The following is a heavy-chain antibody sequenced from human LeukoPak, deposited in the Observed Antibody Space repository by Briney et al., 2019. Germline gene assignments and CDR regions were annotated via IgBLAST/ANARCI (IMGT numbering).Heavy chain of an antibody. CDR2: ISGSGDNT. Sequence: GGSLRLSCAASGFTFSSYAMSWVRQAPGKGLEWVSGISGSGDNTYYADSVKGRFTISRDNAKNSLYLQMNSLRAEDTAVYYCAREGPRGNSQFDYWGQGTLVTVSS. CDR3: AREGPRGNSQFDY. CDR1: GFTFSSYA. D-gene: IGHD2/OR15-2a*01. V-gene: IGHV3-23*01. J-gene: IGHJ4*02.